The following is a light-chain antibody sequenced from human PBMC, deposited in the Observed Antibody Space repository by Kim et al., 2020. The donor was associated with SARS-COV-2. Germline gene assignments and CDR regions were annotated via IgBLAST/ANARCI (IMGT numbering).Light chain of an antibody. Sequence: GQSITISCTGTSSDVGGYTSVSWYQQHPGKAPKLMIYDVSNRPSGVSNRFSGSKSGNTASLTISGLQAEDEADYYCSSYTSSSTVVFGGGTQLTVL. CDR2: DVS. CDR1: SSDVGGYTS. J-gene: IGLJ2*01. V-gene: IGLV2-14*03. CDR3: SSYTSSSTVV.